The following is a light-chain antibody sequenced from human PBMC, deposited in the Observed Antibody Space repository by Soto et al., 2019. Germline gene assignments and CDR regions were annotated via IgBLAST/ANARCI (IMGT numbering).Light chain of an antibody. CDR1: QTTNNY. CDR3: QQYNTYPWT. J-gene: IGKJ1*01. CDR2: KAS. V-gene: IGKV1-5*03. Sequence: DLQMTQPPSTLSTFVGDRVTITCRASQTTNNYLAWYQQKPGKAPKLLIYKASSLESGVPPRFSGSGSGTEFTLTISSLQPDDVATYYCQQYNTYPWTFGQGTRVEMK.